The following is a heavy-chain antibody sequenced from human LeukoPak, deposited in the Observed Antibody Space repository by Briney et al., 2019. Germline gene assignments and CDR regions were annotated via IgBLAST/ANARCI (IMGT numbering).Heavy chain of an antibody. D-gene: IGHD6-13*01. V-gene: IGHV3-53*01. CDR3: ARGEGYSSSSDY. J-gene: IGHJ4*02. Sequence: GGSLRLSCAASGFTFSSYAMSWVRQAPGEGLEWVSVIYSGGSTYYADSVKGRFTISRDNSKNTLYLQMNSLRAEDTAVYYCARGEGYSSSSDYWGQGTLVTVSS. CDR2: IYSGGST. CDR1: GFTFSSYA.